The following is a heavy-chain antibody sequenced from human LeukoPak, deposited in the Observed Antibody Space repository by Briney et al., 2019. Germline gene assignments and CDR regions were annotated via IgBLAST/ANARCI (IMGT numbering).Heavy chain of an antibody. CDR1: GYTFTSYY. D-gene: IGHD3-22*01. Sequence: ASVKVSCKASGYTFTSYYMHWVRQAPGQGLEWMGIINPSGGSTSYAQKFQGRVIMTRNTSTSTVYMELSSLRSEDTAVYYCARVNTYYYDSSGYSEYYFDYWGQGTLVTVSS. CDR2: INPSGGST. V-gene: IGHV1-46*01. J-gene: IGHJ4*02. CDR3: ARVNTYYYDSSGYSEYYFDY.